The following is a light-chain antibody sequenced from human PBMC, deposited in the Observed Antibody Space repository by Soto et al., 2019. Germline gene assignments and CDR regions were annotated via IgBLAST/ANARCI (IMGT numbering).Light chain of an antibody. CDR2: GAS. Sequence: EIVMTQSPATLSVSPGERATLSCRASQSVSSNLAWYQQKPGQAPRLLIYGASTRATGIPARFSGSGSGTEFTLTIRSLQSEDFAVYYCQQYNNWPPVLTFGGGTKVDIK. CDR1: QSVSSN. V-gene: IGKV3D-15*01. CDR3: QQYNNWPPVLT. J-gene: IGKJ4*01.